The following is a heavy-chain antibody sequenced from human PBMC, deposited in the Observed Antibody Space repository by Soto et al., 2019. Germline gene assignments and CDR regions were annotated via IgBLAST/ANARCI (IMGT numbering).Heavy chain of an antibody. D-gene: IGHD3-22*01. CDR1: GGTFSSYA. Sequence: SVKVSCKASGGTFSSYAISWVRQAPGQGLEWMGGIIPIFGTANYAQKFQGRVTITADESTSTAYMELSSLRSEDTAVYYCARDAQLSDSSGYHHADFDYWGQGTLVTVSS. V-gene: IGHV1-69*13. CDR2: IIPIFGTA. J-gene: IGHJ4*02. CDR3: ARDAQLSDSSGYHHADFDY.